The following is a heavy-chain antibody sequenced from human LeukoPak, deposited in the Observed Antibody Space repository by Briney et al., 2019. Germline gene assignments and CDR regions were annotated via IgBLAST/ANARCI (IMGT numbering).Heavy chain of an antibody. Sequence: AGSLRLSCAASGFTSRNYWMHWVRQAPGKGLVWVSRIESDGSSTTYADSVKGRFTISRDNAKNTLYLQMNSLRAEDTAKYYCARGGIAVTGTLRYDYWGQGTLVTVSS. D-gene: IGHD6-19*01. CDR3: ARGGIAVTGTLRYDY. CDR2: IESDGSST. J-gene: IGHJ4*02. CDR1: GFTSRNYW. V-gene: IGHV3-74*01.